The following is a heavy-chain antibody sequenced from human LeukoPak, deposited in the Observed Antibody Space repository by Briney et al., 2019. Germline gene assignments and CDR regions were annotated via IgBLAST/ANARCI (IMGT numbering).Heavy chain of an antibody. J-gene: IGHJ6*02. Sequence: ASVKVSCKASGGTFSSYAISWVRQAPGQGLEWMGRIIPIFGIANYAQKFQGRVTIAADKSTSTAYMELSSLRSEDTAVYYCARSCRGLWFGENYYYYGMDVWGQGTTVTVPS. V-gene: IGHV1-69*04. CDR1: GGTFSSYA. CDR3: ARSCRGLWFGENYYYYGMDV. D-gene: IGHD3-10*01. CDR2: IIPIFGIA.